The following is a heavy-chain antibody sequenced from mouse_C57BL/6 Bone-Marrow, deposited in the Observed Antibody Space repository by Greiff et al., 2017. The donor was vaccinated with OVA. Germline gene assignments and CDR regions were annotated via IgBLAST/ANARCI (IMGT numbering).Heavy chain of an antibody. V-gene: IGHV1-22*01. Sequence: EVQLQQSGPELVKPGASVKMSCKASGYTFTDYNMHWVKQSHGKSLEWIGYINPNNGGTSYNQKFKGKATLTVNKSSSTAYMELRSLTSEDSAVYYCARWQFFSSHYYGSSYEDYWGQGTTLTVSS. CDR1: GYTFTDYN. J-gene: IGHJ2*01. CDR3: ARWQFFSSHYYGSSYEDY. CDR2: INPNNGGT. D-gene: IGHD1-1*01.